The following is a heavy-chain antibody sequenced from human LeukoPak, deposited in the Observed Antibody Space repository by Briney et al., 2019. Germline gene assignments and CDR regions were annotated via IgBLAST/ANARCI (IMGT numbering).Heavy chain of an antibody. CDR3: AADRFSIFGVVITPKNYYGMDV. CDR1: GDTLTEFA. CDR2: FDPEDGET. Sequence: GASVKVSCKVSGDTLTEFAMHWVRQAPGKGLEWMGGFDPEDGETIYAQKFQGRVIMSEDTSTDTAYMELSSLRSEDTAVYYCAADRFSIFGVVITPKNYYGMDVWGQGTTVTVS. D-gene: IGHD3-3*01. J-gene: IGHJ6*02. V-gene: IGHV1-24*01.